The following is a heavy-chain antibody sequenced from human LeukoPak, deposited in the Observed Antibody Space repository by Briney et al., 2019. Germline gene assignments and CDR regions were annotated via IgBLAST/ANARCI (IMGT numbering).Heavy chain of an antibody. D-gene: IGHD3-10*01. V-gene: IGHV3-23*01. J-gene: IGHJ3*02. Sequence: GGSLRLSCAASGFAFTIYAMSCVRQAPGKGLEWVSAIRGNGDSTFYANSVEGRFTISRDNSKNTLYLQMNSLRADDTAVYYCAKARGGHNAFDIWGQGTMVTVSS. CDR3: AKARGGHNAFDI. CDR2: IRGNGDST. CDR1: GFAFTIYA.